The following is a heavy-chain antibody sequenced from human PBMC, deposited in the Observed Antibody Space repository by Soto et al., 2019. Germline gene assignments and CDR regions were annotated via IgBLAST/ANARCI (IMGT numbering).Heavy chain of an antibody. J-gene: IGHJ6*02. CDR3: ARLWGGGGSAYYGIAV. CDR2: IDPSDSYT. V-gene: IGHV5-10-1*01. D-gene: IGHD2-21*01. Sequence: PGESLKISCKGSGYSFTSYWISWVRQMPGKGLEWMGRIDPSDSYTNYSPSFQGHVTISADKSISTAYLQWSSLKASDTALYYCARLWGGGGSAYYGIAVCGQVXTVTVS. CDR1: GYSFTSYW.